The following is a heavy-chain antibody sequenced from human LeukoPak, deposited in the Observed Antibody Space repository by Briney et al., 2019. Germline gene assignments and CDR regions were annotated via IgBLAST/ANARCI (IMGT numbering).Heavy chain of an antibody. Sequence: PGGSLRLSCAASGFTFSSYSMNWVRQAPGKGLEWVSSISSSSSYIYYADSVKGRFTISRDNAKNSLYLQMNSLRAEDTAVYYFASQDLKGPRTYYYGSGSYVDYWGQGTLVTVSS. J-gene: IGHJ4*02. CDR1: GFTFSSYS. CDR2: ISSSSSYI. D-gene: IGHD3-10*01. CDR3: ASQDLKGPRTYYYGSGSYVDY. V-gene: IGHV3-21*01.